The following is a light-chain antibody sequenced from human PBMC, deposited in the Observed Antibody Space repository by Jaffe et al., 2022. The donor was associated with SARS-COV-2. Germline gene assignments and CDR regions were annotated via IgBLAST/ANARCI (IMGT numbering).Light chain of an antibody. V-gene: IGKV2-30*01. J-gene: IGKJ1*01. Sequence: DVVVTQFPLSLSVTLGYPASLSCRSSVSLGTSGASTLLSWFHQRPGQPPRRLIRKVSERDPGVPDRFSGSGSGTEFTLAISRVEADDVGVYYCMHGVYWPPAFGQGTKVEVK. CDR3: MHGVYWPPA. CDR1: VSLGTSGASTL. CDR2: KVS.